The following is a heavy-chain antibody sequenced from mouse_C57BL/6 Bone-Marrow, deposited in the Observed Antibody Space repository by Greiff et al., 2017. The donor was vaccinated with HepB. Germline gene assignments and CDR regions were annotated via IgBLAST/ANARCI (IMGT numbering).Heavy chain of an antibody. CDR2: IYPGGGYT. Sequence: QVQLKESGAELVRPGTSVKMSCKASGYPFTNYWIGWAKQRPGHGLEWIGDIYPGGGYTNYNEKFKGKATLTADKSSSTAYMQFSSLTSEDSAIYYCARGGLLDYFDYWGQGTTLTVSS. CDR3: ARGGLLDYFDY. CDR1: GYPFTNYW. D-gene: IGHD2-3*01. V-gene: IGHV1-63*01. J-gene: IGHJ2*01.